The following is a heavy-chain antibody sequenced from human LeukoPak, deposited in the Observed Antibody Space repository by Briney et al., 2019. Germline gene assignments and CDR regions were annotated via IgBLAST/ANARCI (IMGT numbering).Heavy chain of an antibody. J-gene: IGHJ5*02. CDR3: ARDGLPHDYGDYDWFDP. CDR1: GFTFSSYS. CDR2: ISSSSSYI. V-gene: IGHV3-21*01. Sequence: GGSQRLSCAASGFTFSSYSMNWVRQAPGKGLEWVSSISSSSSYIYYADSVKGRFTISRDNAKNSLYLQMNSLRAEDTAVCYCARDGLPHDYGDYDWFDPWGQGTLVTVSS. D-gene: IGHD4-17*01.